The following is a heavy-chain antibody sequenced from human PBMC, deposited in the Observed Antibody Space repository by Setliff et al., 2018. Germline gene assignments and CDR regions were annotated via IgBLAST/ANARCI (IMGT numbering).Heavy chain of an antibody. D-gene: IGHD6-19*01. J-gene: IGHJ4*02. CDR1: GFTFSNSE. Sequence: PGGSLRLSCAASGFTFSNSEMNWVRQAPGKGLEWSAFINRSGSIIYYADSVKGRFTVSRDNAKNSLYRQMSSLRAEDTAIYYCASPQAVGNYLGHWGQGTLVTVSS. CDR2: INRSGSII. V-gene: IGHV3-48*03. CDR3: ASPQAVGNYLGH.